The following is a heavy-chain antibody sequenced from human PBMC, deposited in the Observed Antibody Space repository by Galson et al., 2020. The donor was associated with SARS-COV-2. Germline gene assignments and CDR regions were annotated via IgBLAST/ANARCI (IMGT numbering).Heavy chain of an antibody. V-gene: IGHV3-74*01. CDR1: GFTFSTYW. CDR3: ARESAVQGGYYMDV. D-gene: IGHD3-10*01. CDR2: IHRDGSTT. Sequence: GGSLRLSCAASGFTFSTYWMHWVHQAPGKGLVWVSRIHRDGSTTTYADSVQGRFTISRDNAKNTLYLQMSSLRAEDAAVYYCARESAVQGGYYMDVWGKGTTVTVS. J-gene: IGHJ6*03.